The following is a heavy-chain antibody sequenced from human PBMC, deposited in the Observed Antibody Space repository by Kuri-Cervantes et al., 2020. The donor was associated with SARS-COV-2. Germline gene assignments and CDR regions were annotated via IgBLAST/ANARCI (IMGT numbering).Heavy chain of an antibody. CDR1: GFTFSNAW. CDR3: ARVGGITGTGHPNN. Sequence: ETLSLTCAASGFTFSNAWMSWVRQAPGKGLEWVANIKQDGSEKYYVDSVKGRFTISRDNAKNSLYLQMNSLRAEDTAVYYCARVGGITGTGHPNNWGQGTMVTVSS. D-gene: IGHD1-7*01. J-gene: IGHJ3*02. V-gene: IGHV3-7*04. CDR2: IKQDGSEK.